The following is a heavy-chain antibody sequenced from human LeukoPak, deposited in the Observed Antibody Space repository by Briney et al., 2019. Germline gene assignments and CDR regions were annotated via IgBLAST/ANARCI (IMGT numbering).Heavy chain of an antibody. J-gene: IGHJ4*02. Sequence: GGSLRLSCAASGFTFSSYSMNWVRQAPGKGLEWVANIKQDGSEKYYVDSVKGRFTISRDNAKNSLYLQMNSLRAEDTAVYYCARDSSGYGSGSSDYWGQGTLVTVSS. CDR1: GFTFSSYS. V-gene: IGHV3-7*01. CDR2: IKQDGSEK. CDR3: ARDSSGYGSGSSDY. D-gene: IGHD3-10*01.